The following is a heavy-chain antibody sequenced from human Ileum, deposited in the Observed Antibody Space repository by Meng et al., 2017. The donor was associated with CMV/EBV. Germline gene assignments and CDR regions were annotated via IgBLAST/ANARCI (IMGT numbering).Heavy chain of an antibody. V-gene: IGHV3-11*01. CDR2: ISDTGSTI. Sequence: GESLKISCAASEFTFSDYYMSWVRQAPGKGLEWLSYISDTGSTIYHADSVKGRFTISRDNAKNSLYLQMNSLRAEDTAVYYCARHLRIGGDWMHYWGQGKLVNVAS. J-gene: IGHJ4*02. CDR1: EFTFSDYY. D-gene: IGHD2-21*01. CDR3: ARHLRIGGDWMHY.